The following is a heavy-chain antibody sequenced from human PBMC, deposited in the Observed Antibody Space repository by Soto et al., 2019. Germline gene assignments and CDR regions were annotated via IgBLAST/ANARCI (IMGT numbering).Heavy chain of an antibody. V-gene: IGHV1-69*01. CDR3: ARSYRGELPPGY. CDR1: GGTFSSYA. Sequence: QVQLAQSGAEVKKPGSSVKVSCTASGGTFSSYAISWVRQAPGQGLEWMGGIIPIFGTANYAQKFQGRVTITADESTSTAYMELSSLRSEDTAVYYCARSYRGELPPGYWGQGTLVTVSS. D-gene: IGHD1-26*01. CDR2: IIPIFGTA. J-gene: IGHJ4*02.